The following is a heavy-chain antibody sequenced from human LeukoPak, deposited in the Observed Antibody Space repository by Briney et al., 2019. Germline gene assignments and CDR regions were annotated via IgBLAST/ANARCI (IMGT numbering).Heavy chain of an antibody. CDR3: AKGTLPRGYRYGYDLYYFDY. CDR2: ISGSGGST. Sequence: GGSLRLSCAASGFTFSNYAMSWVRQAPGKGLEWVSGISGSGGSTDYADSGKGRFTISRDNSKNTLYLQMNSLRAEDTDVYYCAKGTLPRGYRYGYDLYYFDYWGQGTLVTVSS. D-gene: IGHD5-18*01. V-gene: IGHV3-23*01. CDR1: GFTFSNYA. J-gene: IGHJ4*02.